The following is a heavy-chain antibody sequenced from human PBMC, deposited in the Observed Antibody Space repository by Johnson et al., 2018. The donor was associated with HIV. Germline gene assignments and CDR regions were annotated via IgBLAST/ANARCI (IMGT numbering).Heavy chain of an antibody. Sequence: QVQLVESGGGVVQPGRSLRLSCAASGFTFSQFAMHWVRQAPGKGLEWVAIISYDGTKKYYADSVRGRFIISRDNSKNTLYLQMNSLRAEDTAVYYCAKIRITMIVVVEGVDAFDIWGQGTMVTVSS. J-gene: IGHJ3*02. V-gene: IGHV3-30-3*02. CDR2: ISYDGTKK. CDR1: GFTFSQFA. D-gene: IGHD3-22*01. CDR3: AKIRITMIVVVEGVDAFDI.